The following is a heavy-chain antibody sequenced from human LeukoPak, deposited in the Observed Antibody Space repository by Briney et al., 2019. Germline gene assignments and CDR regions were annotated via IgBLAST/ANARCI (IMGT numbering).Heavy chain of an antibody. Sequence: PSETLSLTCAVYGGSFSGYYWSWIRQPPGKGLEWIGEINHSGSTNYNPSLKSRVTISVDTSKNQFSLKLSSVTAADTAVYYCARVKTYYYDRWGRGTMVTVSS. CDR1: GGSFSGYY. CDR3: ARVKTYYYDR. D-gene: IGHD3-10*01. CDR2: INHSGST. V-gene: IGHV4-34*01. J-gene: IGHJ3*02.